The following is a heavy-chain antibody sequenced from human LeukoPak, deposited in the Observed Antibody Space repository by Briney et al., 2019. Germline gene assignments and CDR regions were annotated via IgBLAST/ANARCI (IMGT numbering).Heavy chain of an antibody. V-gene: IGHV3-30*04. CDR3: ARSLRGAAAAGTWFDP. CDR2: ISYDGSNK. CDR1: GFTFSSYA. D-gene: IGHD6-13*01. Sequence: GGSLRLSCAASGFTFSSYAMHWVRQAPGKGLEWVAVISYDGSNKYYADSVKGRFTISRDNSKNTLYLQMNSLRAEDTAVYYCARSLRGAAAAGTWFDPWGQGTLVTVSS. J-gene: IGHJ5*02.